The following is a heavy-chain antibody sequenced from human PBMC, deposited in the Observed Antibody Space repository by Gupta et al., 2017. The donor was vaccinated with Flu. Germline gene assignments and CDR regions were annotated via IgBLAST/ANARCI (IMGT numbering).Heavy chain of an antibody. V-gene: IGHV3-7*03. J-gene: IGHJ2*01. CDR3: ARPNGNYWYFDL. Sequence: EVQLVESGGGLVQPGGSLRLSCATSGFTFGYFWMGWVRQAPGKGLEWVANIRADGNNKYYVESVKGRFTISRDNVKDSLYLQMNSLRADDTAVYYCARPNGNYWYFDLWGRGTLVTVAS. CDR1: GFTFGYFW. CDR2: IRADGNNK.